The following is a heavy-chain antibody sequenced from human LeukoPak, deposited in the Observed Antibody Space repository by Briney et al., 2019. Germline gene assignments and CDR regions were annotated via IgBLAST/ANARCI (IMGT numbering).Heavy chain of an antibody. CDR3: ARLTSGYYDY. CDR2: IGSNGGAT. CDR1: GFTFSSYP. D-gene: IGHD3-22*01. Sequence: GGSLRLSCAASGFTFSSYPMHWVRQAPGKGLEYVSAIGSNGGATYYADFVEGRFTISRDNSKNTLYLQMGSLRPEDMAVYYCARLTSGYYDYWGQGTLVNVSS. V-gene: IGHV3-64*02. J-gene: IGHJ4*02.